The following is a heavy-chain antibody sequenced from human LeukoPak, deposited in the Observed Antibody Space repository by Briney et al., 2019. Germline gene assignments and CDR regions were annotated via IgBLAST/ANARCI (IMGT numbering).Heavy chain of an antibody. Sequence: SETLSLTCTVSGDSVSSGSYYWGWIRQPPGKGLEWVGYIYYSGSTNYNPSLKSRVTISVDTSTNPFSLKLSSLTAADTALYYWAGKQAGVGGTTGPRGFDYWGQGTLVTVSS. CDR2: IYYSGST. CDR3: AGKQAGVGGTTGPRGFDY. V-gene: IGHV4-61*01. CDR1: GDSVSSGSYY. D-gene: IGHD3-16*01. J-gene: IGHJ4*02.